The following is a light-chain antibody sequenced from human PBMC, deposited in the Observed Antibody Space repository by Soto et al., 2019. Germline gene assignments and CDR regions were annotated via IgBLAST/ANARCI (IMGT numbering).Light chain of an antibody. Sequence: QSVLSQPPSASWSPGQSVAISCTGTSSDVGGYNYVSWYQQHPGKAPKLMIYEVNKRPSGVPDRFSGSKSGNTASLTVSGLQAEDEADYYCSSYAGSSHVFGTGTKVTVL. CDR2: EVN. CDR3: SSYAGSSHV. V-gene: IGLV2-8*01. J-gene: IGLJ1*01. CDR1: SSDVGGYNY.